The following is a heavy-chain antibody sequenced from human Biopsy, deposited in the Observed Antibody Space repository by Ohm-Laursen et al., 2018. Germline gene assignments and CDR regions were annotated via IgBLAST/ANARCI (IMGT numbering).Heavy chain of an antibody. CDR2: VYYIGST. CDR1: GDSISSHY. V-gene: IGHV4-59*11. Sequence: GTLSLTCTVSGDSISSHYWSWIRQPPGQGLQWIGFVYYIGSTDYNPSLQSRVTISADTSKSHYSLRLRSVTPADTAIYYCARDRGYYSDRTVPGYFDLWGRDTLVTVSS. CDR3: ARDRGYYSDRTVPGYFDL. J-gene: IGHJ2*01. D-gene: IGHD3-22*01.